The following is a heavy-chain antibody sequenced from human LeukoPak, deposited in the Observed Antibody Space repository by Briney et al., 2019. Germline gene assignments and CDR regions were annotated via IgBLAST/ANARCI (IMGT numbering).Heavy chain of an antibody. J-gene: IGHJ4*02. V-gene: IGHV3-64*01. CDR2: ISSNGGST. CDR3: ARAPRGAVAGYYFDY. Sequence: PGGSLRLSCAASGFTFSSYAMHWVRQAPGKGLEYVSAISSNGGSTYYANSVKGRFTISRDNSKDTLYLQMGSLRADDMAVYYCARAPRGAVAGYYFDYWGQGTVVTVSS. CDR1: GFTFSSYA. D-gene: IGHD6-19*01.